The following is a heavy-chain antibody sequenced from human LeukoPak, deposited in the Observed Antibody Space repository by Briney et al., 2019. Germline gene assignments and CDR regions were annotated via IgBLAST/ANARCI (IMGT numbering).Heavy chain of an antibody. D-gene: IGHD6-19*01. CDR2: INAGTGNT. CDR1: GYTFTSYA. Sequence: ASVKVSCKASGYTFTSYAMHWVRQAPGQRLEWMGWINAGTGNTKYSQKFQGTVTITRDTSASTAYMELSSLRSEDTAVYYCARARIRTGIAVAGTIDYWGQGTLVAVSS. V-gene: IGHV1-3*01. J-gene: IGHJ4*02. CDR3: ARARIRTGIAVAGTIDY.